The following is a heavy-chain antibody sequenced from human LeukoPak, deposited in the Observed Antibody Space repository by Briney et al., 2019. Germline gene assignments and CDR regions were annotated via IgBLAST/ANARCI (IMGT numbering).Heavy chain of an antibody. V-gene: IGHV3-30*18. D-gene: IGHD3-10*01. Sequence: PGRSLRLSCAASGFTFSSYGVHWVRQAPGKGLEWVAVISYDGSNKYYADSVKGRFTISRDNSKNTLYLQMNSLRAEDTAVYYCAKGSDYYGSGSYYDYWGQGTLVTVSS. CDR1: GFTFSSYG. CDR2: ISYDGSNK. J-gene: IGHJ4*02. CDR3: AKGSDYYGSGSYYDY.